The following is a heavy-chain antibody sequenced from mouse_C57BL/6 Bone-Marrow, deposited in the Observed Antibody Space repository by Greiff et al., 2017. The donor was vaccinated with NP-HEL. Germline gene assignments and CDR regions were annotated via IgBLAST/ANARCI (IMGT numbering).Heavy chain of an antibody. CDR2: ISSGGDYI. CDR3: TRGEYYGSYYYAMDY. CDR1: GFTFSSYA. J-gene: IGHJ4*01. Sequence: EVQLVESGEGLVKPGGSLKLSCAASGFTFSSYAMSWVRQTPEKRLEWVAYISSGGDYIYYADTVKGRFTISRDNARNTLYLQMSSLKSEDTAMYYCTRGEYYGSYYYAMDYWGQGTSVTVSS. D-gene: IGHD1-1*01. V-gene: IGHV5-9-1*02.